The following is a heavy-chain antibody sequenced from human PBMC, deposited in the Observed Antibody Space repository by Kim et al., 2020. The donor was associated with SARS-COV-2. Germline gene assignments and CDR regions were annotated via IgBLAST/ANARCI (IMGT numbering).Heavy chain of an antibody. D-gene: IGHD5-18*01. Sequence: GGSLRLSCAASGFTFSSYAMHWVRQAPGKGLEWVAVISYDGSNKYYADSVKGRFTISRDNSKNTLYLQMNSLRAEDTAVYYCARAYMYVDTAMARHYYYGMDVWGQGTTVTVSS. CDR3: ARAYMYVDTAMARHYYYGMDV. J-gene: IGHJ6*02. V-gene: IGHV3-30-3*01. CDR1: GFTFSSYA. CDR2: ISYDGSNK.